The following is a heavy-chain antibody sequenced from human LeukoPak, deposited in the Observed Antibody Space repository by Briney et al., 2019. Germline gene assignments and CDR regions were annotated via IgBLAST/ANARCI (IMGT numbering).Heavy chain of an antibody. CDR1: GGTFSSYA. Sequence: ASVKVSCKASGGTFSSYAISWVRQAPGQGLEWMGRIIPILGIANYAQKFQGRVTITADKSTSTAYMELSSLRSEDTAVYYCARDQAAVYGMDVWGQGTTVTVSS. CDR2: IIPILGIA. CDR3: ARDQAAVYGMDV. J-gene: IGHJ6*02. V-gene: IGHV1-69*04. D-gene: IGHD6-13*01.